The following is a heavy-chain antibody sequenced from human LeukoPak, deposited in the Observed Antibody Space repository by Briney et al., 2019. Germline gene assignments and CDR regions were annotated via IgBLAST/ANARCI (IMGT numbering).Heavy chain of an antibody. Sequence: PGGSLRLSCAASGFTFSNAWMSWVRQAPGKGLEWVGRIKSKTDGGTTDYAAPVNGRFSISRDDSRNTVFPQMNSLKTEDTAVYYCTIDGSPTRTSRWYGYFDYWGQGTLVTVSS. J-gene: IGHJ4*02. V-gene: IGHV3-15*01. CDR3: TIDGSPTRTSRWYGYFDY. CDR1: GFTFSNAW. CDR2: IKSKTDGGTT. D-gene: IGHD6-13*01.